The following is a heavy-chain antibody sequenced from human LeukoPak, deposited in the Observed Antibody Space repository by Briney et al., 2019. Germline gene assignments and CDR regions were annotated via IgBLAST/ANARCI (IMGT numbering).Heavy chain of an antibody. CDR2: IYTSGST. CDR3: ARDPHDYGSGSEFDP. J-gene: IGHJ5*02. CDR1: GGSTSSYY. V-gene: IGHV4-4*07. Sequence: SETLSLTCSVSGGSTSSYYWSWIRQPAGKGLGWIGRIYTSGSTNYNPSLKSRVTMSVDTSKNQFSLKLSSVTAADTAVYYCARDPHDYGSGSEFDPWGQGTLVTVTS. D-gene: IGHD3-10*01.